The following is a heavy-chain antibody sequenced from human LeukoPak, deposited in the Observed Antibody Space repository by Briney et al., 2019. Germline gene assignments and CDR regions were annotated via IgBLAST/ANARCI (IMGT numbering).Heavy chain of an antibody. CDR2: ICHSGTT. CDR1: GRSISSNNW. Sequence: PSETLSLTCVASGRSISSNNWWRWVRHPPEKGLEWIGEICHSGTTNYNPSLKSRVTVSVDKSKNHFSLKLSSVTAAATAVYYCARSAPIVAAAIAYYFDYSGQGTLVTVSS. D-gene: IGHD2-2*02. V-gene: IGHV4/OR15-8*01. CDR3: ARSAPIVAAAIAYYFDY. J-gene: IGHJ4*02.